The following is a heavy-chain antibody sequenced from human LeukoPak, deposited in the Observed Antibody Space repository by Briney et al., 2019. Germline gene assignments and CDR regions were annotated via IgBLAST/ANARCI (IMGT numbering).Heavy chain of an antibody. CDR1: GYSFTNYW. D-gene: IGHD3-10*01. J-gene: IGHJ4*02. V-gene: IGHV5-51*01. CDR2: IYPGDSDT. Sequence: GESLKISCKGSGYSFTNYWIGWVRQMPGKGLEWMGIIYPGDSDTRYSPSFQGQVSISVDKSISTAYLQWSSLKASDTAMYYCARRYYGSGSYSDVFDYWGQGTLVTVSS. CDR3: ARRYYGSGSYSDVFDY.